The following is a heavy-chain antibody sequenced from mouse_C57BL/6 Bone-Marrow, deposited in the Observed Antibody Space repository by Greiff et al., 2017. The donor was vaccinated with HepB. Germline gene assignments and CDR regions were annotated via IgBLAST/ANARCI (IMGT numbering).Heavy chain of an antibody. CDR2: INPNYGTT. CDR3: ARRDFPLAMHY. Sequence: EVKLVESGPELVKPGASVKISCKASGYSFTDYNMNWVKQSNGKSLEWIGVINPNYGTTSYNQKFKGKATLTVDQSSSTAYMQLNSLTSEDYAVYYSARRDFPLAMHYWVQRSSVPVSS. J-gene: IGHJ4*01. D-gene: IGHD3-3*01. V-gene: IGHV1-39*01. CDR1: GYSFTDYN.